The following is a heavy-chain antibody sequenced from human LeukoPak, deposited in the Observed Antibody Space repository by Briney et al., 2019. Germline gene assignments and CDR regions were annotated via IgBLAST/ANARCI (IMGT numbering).Heavy chain of an antibody. Sequence: SETLSLTCTVSSRSVCSTSYFWSWIRQPPGKGLEWIGYIYYSGNTHYNPSLKSRVTISIDTSKNQFSLRLSSVTAADTAVYYCARGEPSVFDYWGQGTLVTVSS. CDR1: SRSVCSTSYF. V-gene: IGHV4-61*01. D-gene: IGHD1-14*01. CDR2: IYYSGNT. J-gene: IGHJ4*02. CDR3: ARGEPSVFDY.